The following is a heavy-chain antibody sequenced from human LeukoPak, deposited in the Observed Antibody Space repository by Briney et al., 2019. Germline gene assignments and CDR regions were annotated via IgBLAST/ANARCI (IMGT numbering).Heavy chain of an antibody. CDR2: IYYTGST. CDR1: GGSLSSYY. J-gene: IGHJ4*02. CDR3: ARSGAVTGYLY. V-gene: IGHV4-59*01. Sequence: PSETLSLTCTVSGGSLSSYYWTWIRQLPGKALEWIGYIYYTGSTNYNPSLKSRVTMSVDTSKNQFSLNLNSVTAADTAVYYCARSGAVTGYLYWGQGALVTVSS. D-gene: IGHD3-9*01.